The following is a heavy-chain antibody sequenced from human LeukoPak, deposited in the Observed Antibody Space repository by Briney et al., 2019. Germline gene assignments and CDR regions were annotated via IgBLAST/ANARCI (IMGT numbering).Heavy chain of an antibody. V-gene: IGHV4-38-2*02. Sequence: SETLSLTCAVSGYSISSGYYWGWIRQPPGKGLEWIGSIYHSGSTYYNPSLKSRVTISVDTSKNQFSLKLSSVTAADTAVYYCARDGGYYGSGSYYYYYGMDVWGKGTTVIVSS. J-gene: IGHJ6*04. CDR2: IYHSGST. D-gene: IGHD3-10*01. CDR3: ARDGGYYGSGSYYYYYGMDV. CDR1: GYSISSGYY.